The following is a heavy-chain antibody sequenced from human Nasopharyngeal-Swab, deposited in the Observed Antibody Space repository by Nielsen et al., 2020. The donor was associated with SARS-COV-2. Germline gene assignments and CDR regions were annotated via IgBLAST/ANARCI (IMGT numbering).Heavy chain of an antibody. J-gene: IGHJ4*02. D-gene: IGHD4/OR15-4a*01. Sequence: SLKIPCAASGFTFSNSGMDWVRQAPGKGLEWVAVISYDGSNEYYGDSVKGRFTISRDNSKNTLYLQMNSLRVDDTAVYYCAKDVHADYGGIDYWGQGILVTVSS. CDR2: ISYDGSNE. CDR1: GFTFSNSG. CDR3: AKDVHADYGGIDY. V-gene: IGHV3-30*18.